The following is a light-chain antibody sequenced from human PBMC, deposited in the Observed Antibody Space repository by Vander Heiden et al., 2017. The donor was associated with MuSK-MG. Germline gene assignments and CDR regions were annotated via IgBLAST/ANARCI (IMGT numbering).Light chain of an antibody. CDR1: QSVLSSSNNKNY. CDR2: WAS. Sequence: DIVMTQSPDSLAVSLGERATINCKSSQSVLSSSNNKNYVAWYQQKPGQPPKLLIYWASTRESGVSDRFSGSGSGTDFTLTISSLQAEDVAVYYCQQYYTTPWTFGQGTKVEIK. CDR3: QQYYTTPWT. V-gene: IGKV4-1*01. J-gene: IGKJ1*01.